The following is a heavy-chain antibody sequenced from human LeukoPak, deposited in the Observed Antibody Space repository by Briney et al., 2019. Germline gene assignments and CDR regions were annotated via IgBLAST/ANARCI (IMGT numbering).Heavy chain of an antibody. J-gene: IGHJ6*03. D-gene: IGHD3-10*01. V-gene: IGHV4-34*01. CDR1: GGSFSGYY. CDR2: INHSGST. CDR3: ARLGGEYGSGSYYNYYYYMDV. Sequence: SETLSLTCAVYGGSFSGYYWSWIRPPPGKGLDWIGEINHSGSTNYNPSLKSRVTISVDTSKNQFSLKLSSVTAADTAVYYCARLGGEYGSGSYYNYYYYMDVWGKGTTVTVSS.